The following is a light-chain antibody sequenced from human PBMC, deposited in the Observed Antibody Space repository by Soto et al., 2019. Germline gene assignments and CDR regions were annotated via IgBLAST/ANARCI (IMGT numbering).Light chain of an antibody. CDR1: QSVSRY. J-gene: IGKJ2*01. V-gene: IGKV3-11*01. CDR2: DAS. CDR3: PQRSNWPPT. Sequence: EIVLTQSPATLSLSPGERATLSCRASQSVSRYLAWYQQKPGQAPRLLIYDASNRATGIPARFSGSGSGTDFTLTISSLEPEDFAVYYCPQRSNWPPTFGQGTKLEIK.